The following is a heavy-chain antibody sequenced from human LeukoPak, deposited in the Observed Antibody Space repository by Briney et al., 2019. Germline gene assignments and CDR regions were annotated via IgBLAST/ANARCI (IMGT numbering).Heavy chain of an antibody. CDR2: IIPIFGTA. Sequence: SVKVSCKASGGTFSSYTISWVRQAPGQGLEWMGGIIPIFGTANYAQKFQGRVTITADESTSTAYMELSSLRSEDTAVYYCARGYYDSSGYYLWGQGTLVTVSS. CDR3: ARGYYDSSGYYL. V-gene: IGHV1-69*13. J-gene: IGHJ5*02. CDR1: GGTFSSYT. D-gene: IGHD3-22*01.